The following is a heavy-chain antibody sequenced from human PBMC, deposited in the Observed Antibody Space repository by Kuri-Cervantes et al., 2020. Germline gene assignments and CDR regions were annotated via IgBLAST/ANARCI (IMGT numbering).Heavy chain of an antibody. CDR1: GFTFSSYG. CDR3: AREWFGGLGDYMDV. D-gene: IGHD3-10*01. V-gene: IGHV3-33*08. Sequence: GESLKISCAASGFTFSSYGMHWVRQAPGKGLEWVAVIWYDGSNKYYADSVKGRFTISRDNSKNTLYLQMNSLRSDDTAVYYCAREWFGGLGDYMDVWGKGTTVTVSS. CDR2: IWYDGSNK. J-gene: IGHJ6*03.